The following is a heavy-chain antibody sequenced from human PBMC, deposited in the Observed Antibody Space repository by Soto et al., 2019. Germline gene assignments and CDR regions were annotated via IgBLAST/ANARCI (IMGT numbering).Heavy chain of an antibody. CDR2: ISAYNGNT. V-gene: IGHV1-18*01. CDR1: GYAFTSYG. J-gene: IGHJ4*02. Sequence: ASVKVSCKASGYAFTSYGISWVRQAPGQGLEWMGWISAYNGNTNYAQKLQGRVTMTTDTSTSTAYMELRSLRSDDTAVYYCARDRYYDSSGYPDYWGQGTLVTVSS. CDR3: ARDRYYDSSGYPDY. D-gene: IGHD3-22*01.